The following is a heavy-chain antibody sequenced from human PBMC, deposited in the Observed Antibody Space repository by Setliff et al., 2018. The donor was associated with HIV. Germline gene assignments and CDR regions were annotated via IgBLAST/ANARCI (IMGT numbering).Heavy chain of an antibody. CDR1: GGSNSGDY. D-gene: IGHD2-2*01. Sequence: LSLTCTVSGGSNSGDYWSWIRQPPGKGLEWIGYIHTSGRTNYNYPFKTRATISRDTSKNQFSLRLSSVTATDTAMYYCARLDCSSSSGFVDYWGQGNMVTVSS. CDR3: ARLDCSSSSGFVDY. J-gene: IGHJ4*02. V-gene: IGHV4-4*09. CDR2: IHTSGRT.